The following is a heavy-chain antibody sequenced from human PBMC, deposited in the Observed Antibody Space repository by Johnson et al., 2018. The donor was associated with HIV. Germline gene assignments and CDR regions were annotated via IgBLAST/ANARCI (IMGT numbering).Heavy chain of an antibody. CDR3: ARGRGSYNLVKGAFDI. D-gene: IGHD1-26*01. J-gene: IGHJ3*02. CDR2: MRYDGSNK. Sequence: QVQLVESGGGVVQPGRSLRLSCAASGFTFSSYGMHWVRQAPGKGLEWVAFMRYDGSNKDFADSVKGRFTISRDNSKNTLFLQMSSLRPEDTAVYYCARGRGSYNLVKGAFDIWGQGTMVTVSS. V-gene: IGHV3-30*02. CDR1: GFTFSSYG.